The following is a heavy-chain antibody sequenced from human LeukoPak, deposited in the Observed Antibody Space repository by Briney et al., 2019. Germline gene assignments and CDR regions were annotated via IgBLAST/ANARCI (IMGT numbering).Heavy chain of an antibody. V-gene: IGHV4-59*01. CDR3: ARVLQGWFDP. CDR1: GGSISSYY. CDR2: IYYSGST. D-gene: IGHD4-11*01. J-gene: IGHJ5*02. Sequence: SETLSLTCTVSGGSISSYYWSWIRQPPGKGLEWIGYIYYSGSTNYNPSLKSRVTISVDTSKNQSSLKLSSVTAADTAVYYCARVLQGWFDPWGQGTLVTVSS.